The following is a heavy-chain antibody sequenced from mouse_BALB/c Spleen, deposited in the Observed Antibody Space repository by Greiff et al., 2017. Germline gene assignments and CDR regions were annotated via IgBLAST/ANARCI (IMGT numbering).Heavy chain of an antibody. CDR2: INPDSSTI. D-gene: IGHD2-14*01. Sequence: EVQLVESGGGLVQPGGSLKLSCAASGFDFSRYWMSWVRQAPGKGLEWIGEINPDSSTINYTPSLKDKFIISRDNAKNTLYLQMSKVRSEDTALYYCAREGDYRYDDWFAYWGQGTLVTVSA. CDR1: GFDFSRYW. V-gene: IGHV4-1*02. J-gene: IGHJ3*01. CDR3: AREGDYRYDDWFAY.